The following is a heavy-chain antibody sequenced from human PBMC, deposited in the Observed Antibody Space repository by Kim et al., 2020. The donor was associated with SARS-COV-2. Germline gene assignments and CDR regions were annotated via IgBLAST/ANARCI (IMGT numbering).Heavy chain of an antibody. CDR2: IKSKTDGGTT. J-gene: IGHJ6*02. Sequence: GGSLRLSCAASGFTFSNAWMSWVRQAPGKGLEWVGRIKSKTDGGTTDYAAPVKGRFTISRDDSKNTLYLQMNSLKTEDTAVYYCTTAGRDTYGSGSYYNGLPNPYYYYGMDVWGQGTTVTVSS. V-gene: IGHV3-15*01. CDR3: TTAGRDTYGSGSYYNGLPNPYYYYGMDV. D-gene: IGHD3-10*01. CDR1: GFTFSNAW.